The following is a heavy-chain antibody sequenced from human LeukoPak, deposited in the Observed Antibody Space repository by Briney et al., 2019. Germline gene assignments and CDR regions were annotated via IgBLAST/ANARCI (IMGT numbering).Heavy chain of an antibody. CDR1: GFTVSRYA. Sequence: PGGSLRLSWAASGFTVSRYAMDWVRQAPGKGLEWVAVISYDGSNKYYADSVKGRFTISRDNSKNTLYLQMNSLRAEDTAVYYCARDPHSSGWYWYYFDYWGQGTLVTVSS. D-gene: IGHD6-19*01. V-gene: IGHV3-30-3*01. CDR3: ARDPHSSGWYWYYFDY. CDR2: ISYDGSNK. J-gene: IGHJ4*02.